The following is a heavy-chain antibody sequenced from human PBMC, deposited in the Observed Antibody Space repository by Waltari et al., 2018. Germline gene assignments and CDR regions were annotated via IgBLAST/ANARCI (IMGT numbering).Heavy chain of an antibody. CDR1: GNTLPGYY. CDR2: MHPANGGT. V-gene: IGHV1-2*02. CDR3: ALLPNFNEYLFDF. D-gene: IGHD7-27*01. Sequence: VQLVQSGAEVKDPGAAVRISGKMSGNTLPGYYLHWVRQAPGQGLEFLGWMHPANGGTRYTQKFQGRVALTRDTSIETSYMELSRLTSEDTAIYFCALLPNFNEYLFDFWGQGTLVTVSS. J-gene: IGHJ4*02.